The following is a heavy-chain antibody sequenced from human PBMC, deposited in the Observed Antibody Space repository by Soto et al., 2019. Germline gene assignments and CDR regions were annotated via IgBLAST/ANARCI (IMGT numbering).Heavy chain of an antibody. Sequence: EVQLLESGGGLVQPGGSLRLSCAASGFTFSSYAMSWVRQAPGKGLEWVSAISGSGGSTYYADSVKGRFTISRDNSKNTLYLQMNSLRAEDTAIYYCAKDRRRRQQLAYFDYWGQGTLVTVSS. V-gene: IGHV3-23*01. D-gene: IGHD6-13*01. CDR1: GFTFSSYA. J-gene: IGHJ4*02. CDR3: AKDRRRRQQLAYFDY. CDR2: ISGSGGST.